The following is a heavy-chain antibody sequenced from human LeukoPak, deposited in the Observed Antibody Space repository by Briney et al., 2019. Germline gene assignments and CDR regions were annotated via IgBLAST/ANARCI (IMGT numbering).Heavy chain of an antibody. J-gene: IGHJ6*03. V-gene: IGHV3-74*01. CDR1: GFTFSSYW. Sequence: GGSLRLSCAASGFTFSSYWMHWVRQAPGKGLVWVSRINSDGSSTSYADSVKGRFTISRDNAKNTLYLQMNSLRVEDTAVYYCAREGIVVVPAAPTRVRSIGMDVWGKGTTVTVSS. CDR2: INSDGSST. D-gene: IGHD2-2*01. CDR3: AREGIVVVPAAPTRVRSIGMDV.